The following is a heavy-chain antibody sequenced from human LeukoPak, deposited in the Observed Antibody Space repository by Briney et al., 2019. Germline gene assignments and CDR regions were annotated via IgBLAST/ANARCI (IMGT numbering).Heavy chain of an antibody. CDR3: ARECDYYDSSGYYGY. CDR1: GYTFTIYG. D-gene: IGHD3-22*01. J-gene: IGHJ4*02. Sequence: ASVEVSCKASGYTFTIYGISWVRQAPGQGLEWMGWISAYNGNTNYAQKLQGRVTMTTDTSTSTAYMELRSLRSDDTAVYYCARECDYYDSSGYYGYWGQGTLVTVSS. CDR2: ISAYNGNT. V-gene: IGHV1-18*01.